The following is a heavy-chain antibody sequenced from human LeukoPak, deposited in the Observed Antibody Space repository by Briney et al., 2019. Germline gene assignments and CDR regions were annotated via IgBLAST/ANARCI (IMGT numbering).Heavy chain of an antibody. J-gene: IGHJ3*02. D-gene: IGHD2-2*01. CDR3: ARHGISLGYCSSTSCPTPDAFDI. Sequence: SVTLSLTCTVSVGSISSSSYYGGWIRRPPGEGLEWFGSIYYSGSTCYNPSLNSRVTISVDTSKNQFSLKLSSVTAADTAVYYCARHGISLGYCSSTSCPTPDAFDIWGQGTMVTVSS. CDR2: IYYSGST. V-gene: IGHV4-39*01. CDR1: VGSISSSSYY.